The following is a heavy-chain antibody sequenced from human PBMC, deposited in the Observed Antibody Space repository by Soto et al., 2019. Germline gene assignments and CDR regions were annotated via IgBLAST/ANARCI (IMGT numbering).Heavy chain of an antibody. CDR2: INHSGST. CDR3: ARGRNLLDIVLMVYARDYFDY. J-gene: IGHJ4*02. CDR1: GGSFSGYY. V-gene: IGHV4-34*01. D-gene: IGHD2-8*01. Sequence: PSESLSLTCAVYGGSFSGYYWSWIRQPPGKGLGWIGEINHSGSTNYNPSLKSRVTISVDTSKNQFSLKLSSVTAADTAVYYCARGRNLLDIVLMVYARDYFDYWGQGTLVTVSS.